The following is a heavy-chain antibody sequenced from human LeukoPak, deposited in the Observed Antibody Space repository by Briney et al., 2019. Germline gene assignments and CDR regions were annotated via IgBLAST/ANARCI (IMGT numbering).Heavy chain of an antibody. CDR1: GFTFSSYA. Sequence: GGSLRLYCAASGFTFSSYAMSWVRQAPGKGLEWVSGINGGGGTTYYADSVKGRFTISRDNSKNTLYLQKNSLRADDTAIYYCAKARSGSYSTTPFDYWGQGTLVTVSS. CDR2: INGGGGTT. V-gene: IGHV3-23*01. CDR3: AKARSGSYSTTPFDY. D-gene: IGHD1-26*01. J-gene: IGHJ4*02.